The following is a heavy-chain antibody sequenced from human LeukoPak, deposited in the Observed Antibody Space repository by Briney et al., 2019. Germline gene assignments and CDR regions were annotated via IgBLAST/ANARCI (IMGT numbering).Heavy chain of an antibody. CDR1: GGSISSSSYY. CDR2: IYDGGST. CDR3: ARHATAMVDEDYYYYGMDV. Sequence: AETLSLTCTVSGGSISSSSYYWGWIRQPPGKGLEWIVRIYDGGSTYYNPSLKSRLTISVDPSKHQFSLKLSSVTAADTAVYYCARHATAMVDEDYYYYGMDVWGQGTTVTVS. J-gene: IGHJ6*02. D-gene: IGHD5-18*01. V-gene: IGHV4-39*01.